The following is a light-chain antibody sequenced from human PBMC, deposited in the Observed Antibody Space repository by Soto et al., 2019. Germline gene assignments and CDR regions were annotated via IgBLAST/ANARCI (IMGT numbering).Light chain of an antibody. J-gene: IGKJ1*01. CDR2: GAS. CDR1: QSVSSNY. CDR3: LEYGGLPRT. Sequence: ETMCTQNTGTLSLSPRERTTLSCRATQSVSSNYLAWYQQKSGQAPRLLIYGASSRATGIPDRFSGGGSGTDFTLTITILEPEDFAVYFCLEYGGLPRTFGQGTKVDI. V-gene: IGKV3-20*01.